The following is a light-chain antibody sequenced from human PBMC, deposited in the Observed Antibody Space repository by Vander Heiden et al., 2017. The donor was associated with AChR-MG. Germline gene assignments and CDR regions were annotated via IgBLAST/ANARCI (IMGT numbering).Light chain of an antibody. Sequence: DIQMTQSPSTLSASVGDRVTITCRASQSISTWLAWDQQKPGKAPKLLIYKASSLQSGVPSRFSGSGSGTEFTLTISSLQPDDFATYYCQHRTFGQGTKVEIK. CDR1: QSISTW. V-gene: IGKV1-5*03. CDR3: QHRT. CDR2: KAS. J-gene: IGKJ1*01.